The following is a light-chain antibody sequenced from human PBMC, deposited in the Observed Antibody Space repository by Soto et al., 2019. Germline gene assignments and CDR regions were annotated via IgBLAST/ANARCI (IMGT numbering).Light chain of an antibody. Sequence: IQLTQSPSSLSASIGDRVTITCRAGQGISTFLAWYQQTPRKAPKLLIYAASTLQSGVPSRFSGSGSGTDFTLTISSLQPEDFATYYCQLLHSYPLTFGGGTKVDIK. V-gene: IGKV1-9*01. CDR3: QLLHSYPLT. CDR1: QGISTF. CDR2: AAS. J-gene: IGKJ4*01.